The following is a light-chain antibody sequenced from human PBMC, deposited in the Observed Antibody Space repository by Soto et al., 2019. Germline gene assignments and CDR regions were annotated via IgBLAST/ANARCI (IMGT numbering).Light chain of an antibody. J-gene: IGKJ4*01. Sequence: IVMTQSPGTLSVSPGERATLSCRASQSITGNLTWYQQKPGQAPRLLIYDASTRATGIPARFSGSGSGTEFTLTISSLQSEDFAVYYCQQYNNWPLTFGGGTKVDIK. CDR1: QSITGN. V-gene: IGKV3-15*01. CDR3: QQYNNWPLT. CDR2: DAS.